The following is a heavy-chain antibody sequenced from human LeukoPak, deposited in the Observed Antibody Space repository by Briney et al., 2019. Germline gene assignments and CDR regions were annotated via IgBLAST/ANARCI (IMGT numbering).Heavy chain of an antibody. CDR1: GGSISSYY. J-gene: IGHJ4*02. V-gene: IGHV4-59*08. D-gene: IGHD3-10*01. Sequence: SETLSLTCTVSGGSISSYYWSWIRQPPGKGLEYIGYIYYSGSTNYNPSLKSRVTISVDTSKNQFSLKLSSVTAADTAIYYCAKHYMGSSYNRALDYWGQGTLVTVSS. CDR3: AKHYMGSSYNRALDY. CDR2: IYYSGST.